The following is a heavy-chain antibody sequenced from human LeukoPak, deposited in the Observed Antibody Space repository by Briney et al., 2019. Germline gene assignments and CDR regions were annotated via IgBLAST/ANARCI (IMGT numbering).Heavy chain of an antibody. V-gene: IGHV4-39*01. CDR1: GGSISSSSYY. CDR3: ARRAALRSATYFDY. D-gene: IGHD2-2*01. J-gene: IGHJ4*02. Sequence: SETLSLTCTVSGGSISSSSYYRGWIRQPPGKGLKWIGSIYYSGSTYYNPSLKSRVTISVDTSKNQFSLKLSSVTAADTAVYYCARRAALRSATYFDYWGQGTLVTVSS. CDR2: IYYSGST.